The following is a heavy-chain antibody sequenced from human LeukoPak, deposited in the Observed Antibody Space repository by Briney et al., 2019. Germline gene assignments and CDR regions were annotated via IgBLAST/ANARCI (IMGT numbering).Heavy chain of an antibody. CDR2: INHSGST. Sequence: SETLSLTCAVYGGSFSGYYWSWIRQPPGKGLEWIGEINHSGSTNYNPSLKSRVPISVDTSKNQFSLKLSSVTAADTAVYYCARGRYTNYVWGSYRLSYWGQGTLVTVSS. J-gene: IGHJ4*02. D-gene: IGHD3-16*02. CDR3: ARGRYTNYVWGSYRLSY. CDR1: GGSFSGYY. V-gene: IGHV4-34*01.